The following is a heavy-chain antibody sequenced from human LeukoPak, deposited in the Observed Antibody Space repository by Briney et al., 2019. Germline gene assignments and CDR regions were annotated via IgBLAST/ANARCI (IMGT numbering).Heavy chain of an antibody. J-gene: IGHJ5*01. Sequence: PGGSLRLSCAASGLTFSGYWVHWVRQAPGKGLVWVSRIDNDGSSTIYADSVKGRFTISRDNAKNTAHVQMNSLRVEDTAVYYCARDVPHNWFDSWGQGILVTVSS. CDR3: ARDVPHNWFDS. CDR1: GLTFSGYW. CDR2: IDNDGSST. V-gene: IGHV3-74*01.